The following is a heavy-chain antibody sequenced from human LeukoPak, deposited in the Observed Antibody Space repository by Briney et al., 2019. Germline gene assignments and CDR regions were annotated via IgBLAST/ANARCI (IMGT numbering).Heavy chain of an antibody. Sequence: ASVKVSCKASGYTFTGYYMHWVRQAPGQGLEWMGWINPNSGGTNYAQKFQGRVTMTRDTSISTADVELSRLRSDDTAVYYSAREGPPYDFWSGYFPDRWFDPWGQGTLVTVSS. CDR3: AREGPPYDFWSGYFPDRWFDP. V-gene: IGHV1-2*02. J-gene: IGHJ5*02. D-gene: IGHD3-3*01. CDR2: INPNSGGT. CDR1: GYTFTGYY.